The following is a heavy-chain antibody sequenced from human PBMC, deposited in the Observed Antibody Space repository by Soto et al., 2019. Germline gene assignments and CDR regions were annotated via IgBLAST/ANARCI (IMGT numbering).Heavy chain of an antibody. CDR2: IWFDGSTQ. V-gene: IGHV3-33*01. D-gene: IGHD2-21*01. CDR3: ARDALLRRTGYFYY. Sequence: GGSLRLSCAASGITFGIYGMHWVRQAPGKGLEWLAVIWFDGSTQYYADSVKGRFTISRDNAKNTLYLQMNNLRAEDTALYYCARDALLRRTGYFYYWGRGTQVTVSS. J-gene: IGHJ4*02. CDR1: GITFGIYG.